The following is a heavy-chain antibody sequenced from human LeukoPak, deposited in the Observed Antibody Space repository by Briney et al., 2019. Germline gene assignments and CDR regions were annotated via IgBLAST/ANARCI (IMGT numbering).Heavy chain of an antibody. D-gene: IGHD3-3*01. Sequence: GASVKVSCKASGGTFSSYAISWVRQAPGQGLEWMGGIIPIFGTANYAQKFQGRVTITADESTSTAYMELSSLRSEDTAVYYCARGGRYYDFWSGYHAPYYYGMDVRGQGTTVTVSS. CDR1: GGTFSSYA. CDR2: IIPIFGTA. J-gene: IGHJ6*02. V-gene: IGHV1-69*13. CDR3: ARGGRYYDFWSGYHAPYYYGMDV.